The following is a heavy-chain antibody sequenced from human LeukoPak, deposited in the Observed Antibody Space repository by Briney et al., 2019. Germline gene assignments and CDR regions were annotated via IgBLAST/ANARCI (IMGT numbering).Heavy chain of an antibody. CDR2: ISGSGGST. J-gene: IGHJ4*02. CDR1: GFTFSSFA. D-gene: IGHD6-6*01. Sequence: GGPLRLSCAPSGFTFSSFAISWVPQAPGKGLEWVSAISGSGGSTYYADSVKGRFTISRDNSKNTLYLQMNSLRAEDTAVYYCAKDRRPYFDYWGQGTLVTVSS. V-gene: IGHV3-23*01. CDR3: AKDRRPYFDY.